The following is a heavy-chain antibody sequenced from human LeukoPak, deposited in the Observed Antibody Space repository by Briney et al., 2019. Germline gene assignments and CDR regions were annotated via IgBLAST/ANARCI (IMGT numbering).Heavy chain of an antibody. CDR1: GGSISSYY. CDR2: IYYSGST. D-gene: IGHD5-12*01. V-gene: IGHV4-59*08. J-gene: IGHJ6*02. Sequence: PSETLSLTCSVSGGSISSYYWSWIRQPPGKGLEWIGYIYYSGSTNYNPSLKSRVTISVDTSKNQFSLKLSSVTAADTAVYYCARMEDKVSYYYGMDVWGQGTTVTVSS. CDR3: ARMEDKVSYYYGMDV.